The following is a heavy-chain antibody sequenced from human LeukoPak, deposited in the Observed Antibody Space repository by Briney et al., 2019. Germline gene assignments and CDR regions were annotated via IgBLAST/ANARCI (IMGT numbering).Heavy chain of an antibody. V-gene: IGHV3-48*03. CDR2: ISSSGSTI. Sequence: PGGSLRLSCAASGFTFSSYEMNWVRQAPGKGLEWVSYISSSGSTIYYADSVKGRFTISRDNAKNSLYLQMNSLRAEDTAVYDCGRGGGGDWFDYWGQGTLVTVSS. D-gene: IGHD3-16*01. CDR1: GFTFSSYE. CDR3: GRGGGGDWFDY. J-gene: IGHJ4*02.